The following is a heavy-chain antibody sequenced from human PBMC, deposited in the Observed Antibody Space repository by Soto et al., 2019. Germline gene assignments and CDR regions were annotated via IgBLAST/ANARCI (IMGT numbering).Heavy chain of an antibody. CDR2: IIPIFGTA. J-gene: IGHJ5*02. Sequence: QVQLVQSGAEVKKPGSSVKVSCKASGGTFSSYAISWVRQAPGQGLEWMGGIIPIFGTANYAQKFQGRVTITADKSTSTAYMELSRLRSEDTAVYYCARSTMIVRKYDNWFDPWGQGTLVTVSS. CDR1: GGTFSSYA. CDR3: ARSTMIVRKYDNWFDP. D-gene: IGHD3-22*01. V-gene: IGHV1-69*06.